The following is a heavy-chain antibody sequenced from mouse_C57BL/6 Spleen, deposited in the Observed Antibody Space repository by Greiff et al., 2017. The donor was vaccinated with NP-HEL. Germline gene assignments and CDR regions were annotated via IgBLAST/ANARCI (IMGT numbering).Heavy chain of an antibody. J-gene: IGHJ1*03. Sequence: QVQLQQPGAELVKPGASVKMSCKASGYTFTSYWITWVKQRPGQGLAWIGDIYPGSGSTNYNEKFKSKATLTVDTSSSTAYIQLSSLTSEASAVYYWARPGGYFDVWGTGTTVTVSS. D-gene: IGHD4-1*01. CDR2: IYPGSGST. CDR3: ARPGGYFDV. V-gene: IGHV1-55*01. CDR1: GYTFTSYW.